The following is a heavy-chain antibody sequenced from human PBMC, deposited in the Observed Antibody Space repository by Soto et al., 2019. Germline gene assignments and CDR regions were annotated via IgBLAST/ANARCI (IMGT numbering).Heavy chain of an antibody. CDR2: INTDNGNT. CDR3: ARGPLGAGDNIGRNWFDP. Sequence: GASVKVSCKASEYTFTNYAMQWVRQAPGQGLEWMGWINTDNGNTKSSQEFQGRIVITRDTSANTGYMELSSLKFEDTAVYYCARGPLGAGDNIGRNWFDPWGQGTLVTVSS. J-gene: IGHJ5*02. V-gene: IGHV1-3*04. CDR1: EYTFTNYA. D-gene: IGHD6-13*01.